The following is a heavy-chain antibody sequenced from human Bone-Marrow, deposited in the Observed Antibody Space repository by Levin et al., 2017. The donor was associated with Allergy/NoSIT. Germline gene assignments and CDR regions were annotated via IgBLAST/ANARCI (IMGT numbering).Heavy chain of an antibody. CDR1: GFTFSTYG. D-gene: IGHD5-12*01. J-gene: IGHJ4*02. CDR2: IGSAGDT. Sequence: GESLKISCAASGFTFSTYGMDWVRQATGKGLEWVSHIGSAGDTWYSDSVKGRFTISRENAKNSLYLQMNSLSAGDTALYYCARESGSGLEDWGQGTLVTVSS. CDR3: ARESGSGLED. V-gene: IGHV3-13*01.